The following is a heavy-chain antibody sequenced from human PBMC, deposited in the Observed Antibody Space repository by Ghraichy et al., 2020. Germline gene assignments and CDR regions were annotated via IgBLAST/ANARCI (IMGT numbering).Heavy chain of an antibody. J-gene: IGHJ4*02. V-gene: IGHV3-7*01. CDR2: IKQDGSEK. CDR3: AREGTVTPREFDY. Sequence: GGSLRLSCAASGFTFSSYWMSWVRQAPGKGLEWVANIKQDGSEKYYVDSVKGRFTFSRDNAKNSLYLQMNSLRAEDTAVYYCAREGTVTPREFDYWGQGTLVTVSS. CDR1: GFTFSSYW. D-gene: IGHD4-17*01.